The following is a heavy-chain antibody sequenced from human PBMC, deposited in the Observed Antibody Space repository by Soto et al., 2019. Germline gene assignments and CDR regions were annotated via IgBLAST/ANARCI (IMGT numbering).Heavy chain of an antibody. Sequence: GESLKISCKGSGYSFTSYWISWVRQMPGKGLEWMGRIDPSDSYTNYSPSFQGHVTISADKSISTAYLQWSSLKASDTAMYYCASPLYTAMVSAYYRMDVCGPGTTVTVSS. V-gene: IGHV5-10-1*01. CDR1: GYSFTSYW. D-gene: IGHD5-18*01. J-gene: IGHJ6*02. CDR2: IDPSDSYT. CDR3: ASPLYTAMVSAYYRMDV.